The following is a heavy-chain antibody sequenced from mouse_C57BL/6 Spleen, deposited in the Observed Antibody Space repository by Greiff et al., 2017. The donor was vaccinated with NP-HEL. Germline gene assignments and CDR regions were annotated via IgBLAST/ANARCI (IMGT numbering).Heavy chain of an antibody. J-gene: IGHJ2*01. V-gene: IGHV1-82*01. Sequence: QLKQSGPELVKPGASVKISCKASGYAFSSSWMNWVKQRPGKGLEWIGRIYPGDGDTNYNGKFKGKATLTADKSSSTAYMQLSSLTSEDSAVYFCARERDYYGFHWGQGTTLTVSS. D-gene: IGHD1-1*01. CDR3: ARERDYYGFH. CDR1: GYAFSSSW. CDR2: IYPGDGDT.